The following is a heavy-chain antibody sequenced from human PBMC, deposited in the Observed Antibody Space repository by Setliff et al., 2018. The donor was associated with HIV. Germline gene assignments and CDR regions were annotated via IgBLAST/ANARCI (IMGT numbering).Heavy chain of an antibody. CDR1: GFTFSTYS. D-gene: IGHD6-13*01. V-gene: IGHV3-48*01. CDR2: ISSTSTAI. J-gene: IGHJ5*02. Sequence: PGGSLRLSCAASGFTFSTYSMNWVRQAPGKGLEWVSYISSTSTAIYYAESVKGRFTISRDNSKNTLFLQMDRLRAEDTALYYCAKATGLGAAGKIESWGQGTLVTVSS. CDR3: AKATGLGAAGKIES.